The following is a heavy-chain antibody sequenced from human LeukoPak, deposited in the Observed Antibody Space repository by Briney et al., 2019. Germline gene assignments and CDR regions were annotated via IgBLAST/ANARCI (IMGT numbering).Heavy chain of an antibody. D-gene: IGHD2-15*01. V-gene: IGHV3-23*01. CDR2: ISSSGGST. J-gene: IGHJ6*04. CDR3: AKDPRFSGYAATDPPWDV. CDR1: GFTFSSYA. Sequence: GGSLRLSYAASGFTFSSYAMSWVRQARGKGLEWVSAISSSGGSTYYADSVKGRFTISRDNSKNTLYLQMNSLRAEDTAVYYCAKDPRFSGYAATDPPWDVWGKGTTVTVSS.